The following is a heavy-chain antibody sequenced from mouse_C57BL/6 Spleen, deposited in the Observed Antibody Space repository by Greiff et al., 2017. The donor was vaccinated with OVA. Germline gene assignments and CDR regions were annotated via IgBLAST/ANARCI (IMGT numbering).Heavy chain of an antibody. D-gene: IGHD1-1*01. CDR2: ISGGGGNT. CDR1: GFTFSSYT. Sequence: DVQLQESGGGLVKPGGSLKLSCAASGFTFSSYTMSWVRQTPEKRLEWVATISGGGGNTYYPDSVKGRFTISRDNAKNTLYLQMSSLRSEDTALYYCARRGRDWWYFDVWGTGTTVTVSS. J-gene: IGHJ1*03. V-gene: IGHV5-9*01. CDR3: ARRGRDWWYFDV.